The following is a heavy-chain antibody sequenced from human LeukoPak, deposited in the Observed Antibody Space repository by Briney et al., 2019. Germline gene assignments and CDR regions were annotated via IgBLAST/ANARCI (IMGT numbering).Heavy chain of an antibody. CDR2: ISGSGGST. V-gene: IGHV3-23*01. CDR1: GFTFSSYA. CDR3: AKGEQRLYSEYFQH. J-gene: IGHJ1*01. D-gene: IGHD6-25*01. Sequence: PGASLRLSCAASGFTFSSYAMSWVRQAPGKGLEWVSAISGSGGSTYYADSVKGRFTISRDNSKNTLYLQMNSLRAEDTAVYYCAKGEQRLYSEYFQHWGQGTLVTVSS.